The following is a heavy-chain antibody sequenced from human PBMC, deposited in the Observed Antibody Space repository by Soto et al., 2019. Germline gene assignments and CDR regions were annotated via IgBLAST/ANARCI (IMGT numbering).Heavy chain of an antibody. D-gene: IGHD3-10*01. J-gene: IGHJ4*02. V-gene: IGHV1-69*06. CDR3: ARVRVIRGVIPSHFGL. CDR2: IIPLYGTV. CDR1: GGTFNSYG. Sequence: QAHLAQSGAEVKKPGSSVTVSCKASGGTFNSYGISWGRQAPGQGLDWMGVIIPLYGTVNYAQKFPGRVSITADKSTSTAYMDLNSLRSDDTAVYYCARVRVIRGVIPSHFGLWGQGTQVTVSS.